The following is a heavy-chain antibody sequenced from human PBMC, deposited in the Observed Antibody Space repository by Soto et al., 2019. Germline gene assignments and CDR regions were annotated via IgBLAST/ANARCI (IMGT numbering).Heavy chain of an antibody. CDR1: GYTFTSYG. CDR3: ARDSSICDDLPGGDY. V-gene: IGHV1-18*01. D-gene: IGHD2-2*01. CDR2: ISAYNGNT. J-gene: IGHJ4*02. Sequence: QVQLVQSGAEVKKPGASVKVSCKASGYTFTSYGISWVRQAPGQGLEWMGWISAYNGNTNYAQKLQGRVTMTTDTSASTAYMELRSLRSDDPAVYYCARDSSICDDLPGGDYWGQGTPVTVSS.